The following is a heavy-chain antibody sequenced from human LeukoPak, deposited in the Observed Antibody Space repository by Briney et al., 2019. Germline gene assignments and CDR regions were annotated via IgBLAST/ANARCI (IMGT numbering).Heavy chain of an antibody. CDR2: ISGRSGDT. J-gene: IGHJ4*02. CDR1: GFTFSSYA. D-gene: IGHD3-10*01. Sequence: GGSLRLSCAASGFTFSSYAMSWVRQAPGKGLEWVSAISGRSGDTYYAASVKGRFTISRDNSKNTLYLQMNTLRAEDTAVYYCAPYEGIGARGGQGTLVTVSS. CDR3: APYEGIGAR. V-gene: IGHV3-23*01.